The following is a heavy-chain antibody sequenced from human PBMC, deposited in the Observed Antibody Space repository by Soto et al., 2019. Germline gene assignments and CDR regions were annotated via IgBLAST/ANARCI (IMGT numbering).Heavy chain of an antibody. Sequence: SETLSLTCTVSGGSISSYYWSWIRQPPGKGLEWIGYIYYSGSTNYNPSLKSRVTISVDTSKNQFSLKLSSVTAADTAVYYCARGNGVQARKYYDFWSGYSNGMDVWGQGTTVTV. D-gene: IGHD3-3*01. CDR2: IYYSGST. CDR3: ARGNGVQARKYYDFWSGYSNGMDV. J-gene: IGHJ6*02. CDR1: GGSISSYY. V-gene: IGHV4-59*01.